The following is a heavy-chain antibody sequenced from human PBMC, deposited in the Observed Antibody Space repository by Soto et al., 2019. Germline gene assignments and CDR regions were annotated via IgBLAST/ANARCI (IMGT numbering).Heavy chain of an antibody. D-gene: IGHD6-13*01. CDR2: ISYDGSNK. CDR1: GFTFSSYA. CDR3: ARARGIAAAGTFDY. V-gene: IGHV3-30-3*01. Sequence: GGSLRLSCAASGFTFSSYAMHWVRQAPGKGLEWVAVISYDGSNKYYADSVKGRFTISRDNSKNTLYLQMNSLRAEDTAVYYCARARGIAAAGTFDYWGQGTLVTVSS. J-gene: IGHJ4*02.